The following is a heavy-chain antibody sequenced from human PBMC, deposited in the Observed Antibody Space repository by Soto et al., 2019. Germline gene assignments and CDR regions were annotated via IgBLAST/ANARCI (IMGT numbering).Heavy chain of an antibody. J-gene: IGHJ6*02. Sequence: GGSLRLSCSGSGFTVSSFGMHWVRQAPGKGLEHVSTLSSNGIGTYYADSVKGRFTLSRDTSKNTLYLQMSSLRTEDTAVYYCVKDMGQAAVGIRYPYGLDVWGLGTTVTVSS. CDR1: GFTVSSFG. CDR2: LSSNGIGT. CDR3: VKDMGQAAVGIRYPYGLDV. D-gene: IGHD6-13*01. V-gene: IGHV3-64D*06.